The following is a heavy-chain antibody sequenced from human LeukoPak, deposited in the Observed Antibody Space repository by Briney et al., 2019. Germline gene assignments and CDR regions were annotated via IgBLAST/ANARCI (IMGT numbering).Heavy chain of an antibody. Sequence: GGSLRLSCAASGFTFSSYSMNWVRQAPGKGLEWVSSISSSSSYIYYADSVKGRFTISRDNAKNSLYLQINSLRAEDTAVYYCAVNNYYYGMDVWGQGTTVTVSS. CDR3: AVNNYYYGMDV. CDR1: GFTFSSYS. V-gene: IGHV3-21*01. CDR2: ISSSSSYI. J-gene: IGHJ6*02.